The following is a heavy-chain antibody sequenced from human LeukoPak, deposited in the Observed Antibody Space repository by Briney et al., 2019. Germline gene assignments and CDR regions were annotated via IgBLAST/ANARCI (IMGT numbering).Heavy chain of an antibody. CDR1: GGSISSSSYY. CDR3: AREGRYYDILTGYYQDAFDI. Sequence: SETLSLTCTVSGGSISSSSYYWGWIRQPPGKGLEWIGSIYYSGSTYYNPSLKSRVTISVDTSKSQFSLKLSSVTAADTAVYYCAREGRYYDILTGYYQDAFDIWGQGTMVTVSS. CDR2: IYYSGST. V-gene: IGHV4-39*07. D-gene: IGHD3-9*01. J-gene: IGHJ3*02.